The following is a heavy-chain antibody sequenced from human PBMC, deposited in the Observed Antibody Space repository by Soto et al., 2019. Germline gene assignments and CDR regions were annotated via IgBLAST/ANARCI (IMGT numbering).Heavy chain of an antibody. CDR1: GGSISSYY. D-gene: IGHD3-3*01. J-gene: IGHJ4*02. V-gene: IGHV4-59*08. Sequence: SETLSLTCTVSGGSISSYYWSWIRQPPGKGLEWIGYIYYSGSTNYNPSLKSRVTISVDTSKNQFSLKLSSVTAADTAVYYCARVHTIFGVVTPYYFDYWGQGTLVTVSS. CDR3: ARVHTIFGVVTPYYFDY. CDR2: IYYSGST.